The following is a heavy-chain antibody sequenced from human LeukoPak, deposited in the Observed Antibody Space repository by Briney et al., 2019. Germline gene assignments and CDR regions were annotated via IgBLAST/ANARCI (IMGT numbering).Heavy chain of an antibody. J-gene: IGHJ4*02. V-gene: IGHV4-59*01. CDR3: ATSYSSGPIPEDY. CDR1: GGSISSYY. D-gene: IGHD6-19*01. Sequence: SETLSLTCTVSGGSISSYYWSWIRQPPGKGLEWIGYIYYSGSTNYNPSLKSRVTISVDTSKNQFSLKLSSVTAADTAVYYCATSYSSGPIPEDYWGQGTLVTVSS. CDR2: IYYSGST.